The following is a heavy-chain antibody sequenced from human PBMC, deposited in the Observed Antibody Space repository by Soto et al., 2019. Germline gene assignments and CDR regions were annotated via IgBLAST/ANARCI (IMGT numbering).Heavy chain of an antibody. CDR3: ARQATGYYYGWFDP. Sequence: QLLLQESGPGLVKPSETLSLTCTVSGGAILDSTYYWAWIRQPPGKGLEWIGTIFYSGGTFYTPSLKSRVTMSVDPSKNQFSLKLPSVTAADTAVYFCARQATGYYYGWFDPWGQGTLVTVSS. J-gene: IGHJ5*02. CDR2: IFYSGGT. CDR1: GGAILDSTYY. D-gene: IGHD3-22*01. V-gene: IGHV4-39*01.